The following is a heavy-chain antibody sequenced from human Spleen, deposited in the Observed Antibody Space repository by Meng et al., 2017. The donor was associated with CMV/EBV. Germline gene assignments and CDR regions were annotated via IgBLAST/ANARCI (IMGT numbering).Heavy chain of an antibody. J-gene: IGHJ6*02. D-gene: IGHD2/OR15-2a*01. CDR3: ARVSVIRGSAMDV. V-gene: IGHV3-7*01. Sequence: GGSLRLSCAASGFTFSGNWMSWVRQAPGKGPEWVANIHPDGSQKLYVDSVKGRFTISRDNAKNSLYLQMNSLRAEDTAVYYCARVSVIRGSAMDVWGQGTTVTVSS. CDR2: IHPDGSQK. CDR1: GFTFSGNW.